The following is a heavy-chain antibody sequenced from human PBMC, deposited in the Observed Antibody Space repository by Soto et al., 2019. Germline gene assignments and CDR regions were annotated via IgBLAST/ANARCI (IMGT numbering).Heavy chain of an antibody. V-gene: IGHV4-31*03. CDR1: GGSISSGGYY. CDR3: ARVEEVAPFTWYFDY. CDR2: IYYSGST. J-gene: IGHJ4*02. Sequence: QVQLQESGPGLVKPSQTLSLTCTVSGGSISSGGYYWSWIRQHPGKGLEWIGYIYYSGSTYYTPSLTSRVTISVDTSKNQFSLKLSSVTAADTAVYYCARVEEVAPFTWYFDYWGQGTLVTVSS. D-gene: IGHD3-16*01.